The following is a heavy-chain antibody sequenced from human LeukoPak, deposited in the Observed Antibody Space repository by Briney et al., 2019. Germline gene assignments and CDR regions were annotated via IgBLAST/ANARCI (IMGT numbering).Heavy chain of an antibody. D-gene: IGHD6-13*01. J-gene: IGHJ5*02. V-gene: IGHV3-11*01. Sequence: KSGGSLRLSCAASGFTFSDYYMSWIRQAPGKGLEWVSYISSSGSTIYYADSVKGRFTISRDNAKNSLYLQMNSLRAEDTAVYYCAREGMTLPVGWFDPWGQGTLVTVSS. CDR3: AREGMTLPVGWFDP. CDR2: ISSSGSTI. CDR1: GFTFSDYY.